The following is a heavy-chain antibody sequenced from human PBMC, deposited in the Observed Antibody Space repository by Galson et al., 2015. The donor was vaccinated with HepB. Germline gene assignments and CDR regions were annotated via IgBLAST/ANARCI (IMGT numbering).Heavy chain of an antibody. CDR2: ISSSSSYI. CDR1: GFTFSSYS. Sequence: SLRLSCAVSGFTFSSYSMNWVRQAPGKGLEWVSSISSSSSYIYYADSVKGRFTISRDNAKNSLYLQMNSLRAEDTAVYYCARMKDDSSGYYFDYWDQGTLVTVSS. J-gene: IGHJ4*02. CDR3: ARMKDDSSGYYFDY. V-gene: IGHV3-21*01. D-gene: IGHD3-22*01.